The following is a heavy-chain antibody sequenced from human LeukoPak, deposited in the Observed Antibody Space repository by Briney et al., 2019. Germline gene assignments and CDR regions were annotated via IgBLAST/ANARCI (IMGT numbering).Heavy chain of an antibody. D-gene: IGHD5-18*01. CDR1: GFTFSSYW. J-gene: IGHJ4*02. V-gene: IGHV3-7*01. CDR3: ARGDVDTAMVLFDY. Sequence: PGGSLRLSCAASGFTFSSYWMSWVRQAPGKGLEWVANIKQDGSEKYYVDSVKGRFTISRDNAKNSLYLQMNSLRAEDTAVYYCARGDVDTAMVLFDYWGQGTLVTVSS. CDR2: IKQDGSEK.